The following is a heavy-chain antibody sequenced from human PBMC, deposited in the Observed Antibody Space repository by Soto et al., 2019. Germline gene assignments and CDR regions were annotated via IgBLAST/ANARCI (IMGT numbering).Heavy chain of an antibody. CDR3: ARGVYFDSSSGFTAHPYSVDY. CDR2: LSDDASNE. Sequence: QVQLVESGGGVVQPGRSLRLSCAASGFTFSRKTMHWVRQAPGKGLEWVAGLSDDASNEHYADSVKGRFTISRDNSKNTLFQHTNTLRAEDAAVYYCARGVYFDSSSGFTAHPYSVDYWGQGTLVTVSS. D-gene: IGHD3-3*01. V-gene: IGHV3-30*03. J-gene: IGHJ4*02. CDR1: GFTFSRKT.